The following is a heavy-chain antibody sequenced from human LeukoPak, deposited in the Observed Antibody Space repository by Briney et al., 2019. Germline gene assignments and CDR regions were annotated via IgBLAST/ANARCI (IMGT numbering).Heavy chain of an antibody. D-gene: IGHD1-14*01. CDR2: INHSGST. CDR1: GGSFSGYY. Sequence: SETLSLTCAVYGGSFSGYYWSWIRQPPGKGLEWIGEINHSGSTNYNPSLKSRLTISVDTSKNQFSLKLSSVTAADTAVYYCARQSSGGSFRFDPWGQGTLVTVSS. V-gene: IGHV4-34*01. J-gene: IGHJ5*02. CDR3: ARQSSGGSFRFDP.